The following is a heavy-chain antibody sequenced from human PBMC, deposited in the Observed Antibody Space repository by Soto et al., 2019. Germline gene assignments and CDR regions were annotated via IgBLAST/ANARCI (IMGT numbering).Heavy chain of an antibody. CDR2: IYYSGST. D-gene: IGHD2-21*02. CDR3: ARLPYCGGDCSDAFDI. Sequence: TSETLSLTCPVSGGSISSSSYYWGWIRQPPGKGLEWIGSIYYSGSTYYNPSLKSRVTISVDTSKNQFSLKLSSVTAADTAVYYCARLPYCGGDCSDAFDIWGQGTMVTVSS. J-gene: IGHJ3*02. CDR1: GGSISSSSYY. V-gene: IGHV4-39*01.